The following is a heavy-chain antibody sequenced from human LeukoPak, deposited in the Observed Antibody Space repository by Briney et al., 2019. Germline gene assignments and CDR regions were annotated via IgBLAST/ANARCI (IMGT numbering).Heavy chain of an antibody. D-gene: IGHD5-18*01. CDR3: ARVEADTAMVFNWFDP. CDR1: GGTFSSYA. CDR2: IIPIFGTA. Sequence: SVKVSCKASGGTFSSYAISWVRQAPGQGLEWMGGIIPIFGTANYAQKFQGRVTITADESTSTAYMELSSLRSEDTAVYYCARVEADTAMVFNWFDPWGQGTLVTVSS. J-gene: IGHJ5*02. V-gene: IGHV1-69*13.